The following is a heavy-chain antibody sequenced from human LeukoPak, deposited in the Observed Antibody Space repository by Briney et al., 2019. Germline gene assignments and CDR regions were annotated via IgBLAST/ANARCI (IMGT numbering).Heavy chain of an antibody. J-gene: IGHJ3*02. CDR3: ARGYYGSYAFDI. Sequence: PGGSLRLSCAASGFTFTTYSMNWVRQAPGKGLEWVSYISSSSTTYHADSLKGRFTISRDNAKNSLYLQMNSLRDEDTAVYYCARGYYGSYAFDIWGQGTMVTVSS. V-gene: IGHV3-48*02. CDR2: ISSSSTT. CDR1: GFTFTTYS. D-gene: IGHD3-10*01.